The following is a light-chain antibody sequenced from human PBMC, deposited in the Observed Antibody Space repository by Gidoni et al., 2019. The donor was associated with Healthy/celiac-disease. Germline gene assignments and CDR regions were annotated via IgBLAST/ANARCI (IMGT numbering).Light chain of an antibody. J-gene: IGKJ3*01. CDR3: QQYYSYPFT. V-gene: IGKV1-8*01. CDR1: QGISSY. CDR2: AAS. Sequence: IRITPSPSSLPASTGDRVTITCRASQGISSYLAWYQQKPGKAPKLLIYAASTLQSGVPSRFSGSGSGTDFTLTISCLQSEDFATYYCQQYYSYPFTFGPGTKVDIK.